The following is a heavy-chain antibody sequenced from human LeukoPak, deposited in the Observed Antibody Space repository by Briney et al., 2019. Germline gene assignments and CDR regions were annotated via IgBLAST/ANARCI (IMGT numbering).Heavy chain of an antibody. CDR1: EFAFSSYA. CDR3: AKDKNWSPHYFDY. D-gene: IGHD1-1*01. J-gene: IGHJ4*02. Sequence: GGSLRLSCAASEFAFSSYAMHWVRQAPGKGLEWVAAISNDGNNKYYADSVKGRFTISRDNSKNTLYLQMNSLRAEDTAIYYCAKDKNWSPHYFDYWGQGTLVTVSS. CDR2: ISNDGNNK. V-gene: IGHV3-30-3*01.